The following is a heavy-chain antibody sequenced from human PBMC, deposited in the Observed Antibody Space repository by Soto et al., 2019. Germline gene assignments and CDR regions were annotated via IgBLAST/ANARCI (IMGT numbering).Heavy chain of an antibody. V-gene: IGHV4-30-2*01. Sequence: WSWIRQPPGKGLEWIGYIYHSGSIYYNPSLKSRVTISVDRSKNQFSLKLSSVTAADTAVYYCARGQVVAAQHWGQGTLVTVSS. CDR3: ARGQVVAAQH. CDR2: IYHSGSI. D-gene: IGHD2-15*01. J-gene: IGHJ4*02.